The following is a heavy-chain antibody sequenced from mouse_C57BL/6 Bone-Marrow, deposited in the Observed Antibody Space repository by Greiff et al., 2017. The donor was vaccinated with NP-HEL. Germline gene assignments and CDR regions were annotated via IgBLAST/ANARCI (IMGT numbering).Heavy chain of an antibody. CDR2: IHPNSGST. CDR1: GYTFTSYW. J-gene: IGHJ2*01. CDR3: ARKENFYYFDY. Sequence: VQLQQSGAELVKPGASVKLSCKASGYTFTSYWMHWVKQRPGQGLEWIGMIHPNSGSTNYNEKFKSKATLTVDKSSSTAYMQLSSLTSEDSAVYYCARKENFYYFDYWGQGTTLTVSS. V-gene: IGHV1-64*01.